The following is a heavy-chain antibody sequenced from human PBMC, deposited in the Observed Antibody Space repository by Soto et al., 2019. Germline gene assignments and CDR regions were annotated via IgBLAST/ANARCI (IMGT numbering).Heavy chain of an antibody. J-gene: IGHJ4*02. V-gene: IGHV3-23*01. CDR2: ISTSGDST. D-gene: IGHD2-2*01. CDR3: AINSRYCSSTSCYAD. Sequence: GGSLRLSYAATGFTFSSYAMSWVRQAPGKGLEWVSGISTSGDSTYYADSVKGRFTISRDNSKDTLYLQMNSLRAGDTAVYYCAINSRYCSSTSCYADWGQGTLVTVSS. CDR1: GFTFSSYA.